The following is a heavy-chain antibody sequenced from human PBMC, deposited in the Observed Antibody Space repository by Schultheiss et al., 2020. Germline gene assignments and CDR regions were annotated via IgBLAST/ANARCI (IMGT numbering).Heavy chain of an antibody. CDR3: ARDGENCGGDCYNWFDP. V-gene: IGHV3-48*02. CDR1: GFTFSSYS. CDR2: ISGSGGST. J-gene: IGHJ5*02. Sequence: GGSLRLSCAASGFTFSSYSMNWVRQAPGKGLEWVSAISGSGGSTYYADSVKGRFTISRDNAKNSLYLQMNSLRDEDTAVYYCARDGENCGGDCYNWFDPWGQGTLVTVSS. D-gene: IGHD2-21*02.